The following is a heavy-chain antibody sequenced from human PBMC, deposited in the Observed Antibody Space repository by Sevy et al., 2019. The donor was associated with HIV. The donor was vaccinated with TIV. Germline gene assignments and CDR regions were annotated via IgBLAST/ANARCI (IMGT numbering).Heavy chain of an antibody. D-gene: IGHD2-21*02. CDR3: AVSQSCGGDCYYFDS. Sequence: GESLKISCRASEYSSILYYMNWIRQAPGQGLEWMGLINPTGGYTTYAQGFQGRLSMTRDTSTRTFYMELSSLTYDDTAVYYCAVSQSCGGDCYYFDSWGKGTQVTVSS. CDR2: INPTGGYT. J-gene: IGHJ4*02. CDR1: EYSSILYY. V-gene: IGHV1-46*01.